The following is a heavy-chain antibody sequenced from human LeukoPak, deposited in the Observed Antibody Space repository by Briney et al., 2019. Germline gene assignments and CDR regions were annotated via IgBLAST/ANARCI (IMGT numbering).Heavy chain of an antibody. CDR3: ARGYSNGYYYHAFDI. Sequence: GASVKVSCKASGYTFTSYAMYWVRQAPGQGLECMGWINTNTGNPMYDQGFTGRFVFSLDTSVSTAYLQISSLKAEDTAVYYCARGYSNGYYYHAFDIWGQGTMVTVSS. CDR1: GYTFTSYA. CDR2: INTNTGNP. V-gene: IGHV7-4-1*02. D-gene: IGHD3-22*01. J-gene: IGHJ3*02.